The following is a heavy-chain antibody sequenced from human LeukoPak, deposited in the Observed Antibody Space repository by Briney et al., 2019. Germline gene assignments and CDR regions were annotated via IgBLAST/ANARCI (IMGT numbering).Heavy chain of an antibody. CDR2: INPNSGGT. CDR3: ARGTMTTAYYFDY. D-gene: IGHD4-17*01. J-gene: IGHJ4*02. CDR1: GYTFTGYY. Sequence: GASVKVSCKASGYTFTGYYMHWVRQAPGQGLEWMGWINPNSGGTNYAQKFQGRVTMTRDTSISTAYMELSRLRSDDTAVYYCARGTMTTAYYFDYWGQGTLVTVSS. V-gene: IGHV1-2*02.